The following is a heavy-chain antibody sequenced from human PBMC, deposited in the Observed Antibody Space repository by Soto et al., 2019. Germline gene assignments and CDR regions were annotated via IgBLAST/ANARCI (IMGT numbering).Heavy chain of an antibody. CDR1: GFTFSSYA. CDR3: ARDSAGIAASGAFDI. J-gene: IGHJ3*02. CDR2: ISYDGSNK. Sequence: PGGSLRLSCAASGFTFSSYAMHWVRQAPGKGLEWVAVISYDGSNKYYADSVKGRFTISRDNSKNTLYLQMNSLRAEDTAVYYCARDSAGIAASGAFDIWGQGTMVTVSS. D-gene: IGHD6-13*01. V-gene: IGHV3-30-3*01.